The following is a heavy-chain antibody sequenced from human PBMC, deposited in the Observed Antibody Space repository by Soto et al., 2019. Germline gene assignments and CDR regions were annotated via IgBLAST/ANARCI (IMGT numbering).Heavy chain of an antibody. D-gene: IGHD2-15*01. V-gene: IGHV4-59*01. J-gene: IGHJ4*02. Sequence: SETLSLTCTVSGGSISSYYWSWIRQPPGKGLEWIGYIYYSGSTNYNPSLKSRVTISVDTSKNQFSLKLSSVTAADTAVYYCARAGGSDRDGFDCWGKGTPGKVS. CDR1: GGSISSYY. CDR3: ARAGGSDRDGFDC. CDR2: IYYSGST.